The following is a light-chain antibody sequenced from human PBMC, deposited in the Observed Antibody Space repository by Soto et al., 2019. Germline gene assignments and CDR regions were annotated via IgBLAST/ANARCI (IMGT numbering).Light chain of an antibody. CDR1: STDFENYNL. Sequence: QSALPQPASVSGSPGQSITISCTRSSTDFENYNLVSWYQHCPDKAPKLIIYEGTKRPSEISDRFSGSESDTTASLIISGLQPEDEADYYCSSYAGSSARVVFGGGTQLTVL. CDR2: EGT. V-gene: IGLV2-23*01. CDR3: SSYAGSSARVV. J-gene: IGLJ2*01.